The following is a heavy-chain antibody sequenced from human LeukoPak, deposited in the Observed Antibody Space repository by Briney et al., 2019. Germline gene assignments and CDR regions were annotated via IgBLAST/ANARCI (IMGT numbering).Heavy chain of an antibody. V-gene: IGHV3-33*06. Sequence: PGGSLRLSCAASGFTFSSYGMHWVRQAPGKGLEWVAVIWYDGSNKYYADSVKGRFTISRDNSKNTLYLQMNSLRAEDTAVYYCAKDSPTSRYQLLSPWFDPWGQGTLVTVSS. D-gene: IGHD2-2*01. CDR1: GFTFSSYG. CDR3: AKDSPTSRYQLLSPWFDP. J-gene: IGHJ5*02. CDR2: IWYDGSNK.